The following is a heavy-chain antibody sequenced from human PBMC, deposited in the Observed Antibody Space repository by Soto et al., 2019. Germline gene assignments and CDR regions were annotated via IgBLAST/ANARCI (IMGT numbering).Heavy chain of an antibody. Sequence: QVQLVQSGAEVKKPGASVKVSCKTSGYTFTQYDINWVRQAAGQGLEWMGWMNPNSGRTGYIQDFQGRVTMTSDSSISTAYLELSSLRSDDTAIYFCVRVAGPPDYWGQGTLVTVSS. CDR1: GYTFTQYD. J-gene: IGHJ4*02. CDR2: MNPNSGRT. V-gene: IGHV1-8*01. CDR3: VRVAGPPDY.